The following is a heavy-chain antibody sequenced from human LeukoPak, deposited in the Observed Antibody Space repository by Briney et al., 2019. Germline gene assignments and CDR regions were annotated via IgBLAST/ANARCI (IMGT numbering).Heavy chain of an antibody. Sequence: SETLSLTCSVSGASVSSYYYNWIRQTAGRGLEWIGCLYVSGSTDYNPSLKSRVTISVDTSKNQFSLKLSSVTAADTAVYFCARDLSGSLYFDYWGQGVLVTVSS. V-gene: IGHV4-4*07. CDR3: ARDLSGSLYFDY. CDR1: GASVSSYY. CDR2: LYVSGST. D-gene: IGHD3-10*01. J-gene: IGHJ4*02.